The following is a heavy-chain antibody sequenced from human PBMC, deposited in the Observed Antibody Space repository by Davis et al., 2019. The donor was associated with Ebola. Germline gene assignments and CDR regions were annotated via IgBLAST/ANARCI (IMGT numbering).Heavy chain of an antibody. J-gene: IGHJ6*02. CDR3: ARDLPLGAMVSASPPYGLAV. D-gene: IGHD2-15*01. CDR2: MNPNDGGA. Sequence: SVKVSCKASGYTFTDYYSHWVRQAPGQVHEWMGWMNPNDGGASYLRKFQGRVTMTRQTSISTAYMELSSLRSDDTAVYYCARDLPLGAMVSASPPYGLAVWGQGTTVTVSS. CDR1: GYTFTDYY. V-gene: IGHV1-2*02.